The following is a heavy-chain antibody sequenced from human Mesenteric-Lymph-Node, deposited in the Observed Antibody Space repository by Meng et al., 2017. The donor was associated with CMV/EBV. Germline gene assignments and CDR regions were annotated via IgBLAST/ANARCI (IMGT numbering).Heavy chain of an antibody. J-gene: IGHJ6*02. CDR3: AKDLISSSWDYYYYYGMDV. CDR1: GSTFNIYG. D-gene: IGHD6-13*01. Sequence: GESLKISCAASGSTFNIYGMYWVRQAPGKGLQWVAVTWFDGRNNYYVHSVKGRFNISRDNSKNTLYLQMNSLRAEDTAVYYCAKDLISSSWDYYYYYGMDVWGQGTTVTVSS. V-gene: IGHV3-33*06. CDR2: TWFDGRNN.